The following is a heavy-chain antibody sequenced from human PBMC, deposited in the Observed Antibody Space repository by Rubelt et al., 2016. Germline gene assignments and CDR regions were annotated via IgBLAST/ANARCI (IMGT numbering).Heavy chain of an antibody. V-gene: IGHV4-4*07. CDR2: IYTSGST. CDR3: ASVFWYSSSWYVN. Sequence: GSISSYYWSWIRQPAGKGLEWIGRIYTSGSTNYNPSLKSRVTMSVDTSKNQFSLKLSSVTAADTAVYYCASVFWYSSSWYVNWGQGILVTVSS. D-gene: IGHD6-13*01. CDR1: GSISSYY. J-gene: IGHJ4*02.